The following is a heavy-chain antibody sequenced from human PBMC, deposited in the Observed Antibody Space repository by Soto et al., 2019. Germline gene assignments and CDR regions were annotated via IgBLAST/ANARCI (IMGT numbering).Heavy chain of an antibody. J-gene: IGHJ4*02. CDR2: IYHSGST. CDR1: GGSISSGGYS. CDR3: ARENNVLPGGYFDY. D-gene: IGHD3-10*01. V-gene: IGHV4-30-2*01. Sequence: QLQLQESGSGLVKPSQTLSLTCAVSGGSISSGGYSWSWIRQPPGKGLEWIGYIYHSGSTYYNPSLKSRVAIPVDRSKTQFSLKLSSVTAADTAVYYCARENNVLPGGYFDYWGQGTLVTVSS.